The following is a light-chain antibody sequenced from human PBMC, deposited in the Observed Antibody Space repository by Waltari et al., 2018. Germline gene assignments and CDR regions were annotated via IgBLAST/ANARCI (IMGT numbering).Light chain of an antibody. Sequence: QSALTQPASVSGSPGQSITIPCTGTSSDVGAYNYVSWYQQSPGKAPKLMIFDVSNRPSGVSNRFSGSKSGNTASLTISGLQAEDEADYYCNSYTRANTRVFGGGTKLTVL. CDR1: SSDVGAYNY. V-gene: IGLV2-14*03. J-gene: IGLJ2*01. CDR2: DVS. CDR3: NSYTRANTRV.